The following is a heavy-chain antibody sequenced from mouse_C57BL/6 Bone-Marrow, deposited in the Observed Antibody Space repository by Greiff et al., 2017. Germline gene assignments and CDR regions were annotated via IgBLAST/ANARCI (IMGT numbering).Heavy chain of an antibody. CDR2: IWSDGST. Sequence: VQLQQSGPGLVAPSQSLSITCTVSGFSLTSYGVHWVRQPPGKGLEWLVVIWSDGSTTYNSALKSRLSISKDNSTSQVFLKMNSLQTDDTAMYYCARHDGSPHWYFDVWGTETTVTVSS. CDR1: GFSLTSYG. CDR3: ARHDGSPHWYFDV. D-gene: IGHD2-3*01. J-gene: IGHJ1*03. V-gene: IGHV2-6-1*01.